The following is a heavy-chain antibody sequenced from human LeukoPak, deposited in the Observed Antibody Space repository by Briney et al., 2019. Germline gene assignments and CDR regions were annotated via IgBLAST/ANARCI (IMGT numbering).Heavy chain of an antibody. CDR1: GGSISSYY. CDR3: ARQLWNYFDY. V-gene: IGHV4-59*08. Sequence: PSETLSLTCTVSGGSISSYYWSWIRQPPGKGLEWIGYIYYSGSTNYNPSLKSRVTISVDTSKSQFSLKLSSVTAADTAVYYCARQLWNYFDYWGQGTLVTVSS. D-gene: IGHD5-18*01. CDR2: IYYSGST. J-gene: IGHJ4*02.